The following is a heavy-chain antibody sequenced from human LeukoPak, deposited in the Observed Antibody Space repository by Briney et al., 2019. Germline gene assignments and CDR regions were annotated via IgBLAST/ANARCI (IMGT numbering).Heavy chain of an antibody. V-gene: IGHV3-48*03. J-gene: IGHJ4*02. CDR1: GFTFSSYE. CDR3: ARVYSGWYYFDY. D-gene: IGHD5-12*01. Sequence: PGGSLRLSCAASGFTFSSYEMNWVRQAQGKGLEWVSYISSSGSNIYYADSVKGRFTISRDNAKNSLYLQMNSLIAEDTAVYYCARVYSGWYYFDYWGQGTLVTVSS. CDR2: ISSSGSNI.